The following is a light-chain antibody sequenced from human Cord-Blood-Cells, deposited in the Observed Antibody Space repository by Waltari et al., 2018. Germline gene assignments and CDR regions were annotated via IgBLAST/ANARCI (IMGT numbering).Light chain of an antibody. V-gene: IGLV1-47*01. CDR1: SSNIRSNY. CDR2: RNN. CDR3: AAWDDSLSGVV. Sequence: QSVLTQPPSASGTPGQRVTISCSGSSSNIRSNYVYWYQQLPGTAPKLLIDRNNQRPSGVPDRFSGSKSGTPASLAISGLRSEDEADYYCAAWDDSLSGVVFGGGTKLTVL. J-gene: IGLJ2*01.